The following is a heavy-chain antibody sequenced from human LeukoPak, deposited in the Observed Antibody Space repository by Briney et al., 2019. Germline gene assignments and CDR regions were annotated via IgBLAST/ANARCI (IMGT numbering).Heavy chain of an antibody. CDR2: IYYSGST. CDR1: GGSISSYY. Sequence: KPSETLSLTCTVSGGSISSYYWSLIRQPPGKGLEWIGYIYYSGSTNYNPSLKSRVTISVDTSKNQFSLKLSSVTAADTAVYYCASSVSGYGDYWGQGTLVTVSS. CDR3: ASSVSGYGDY. V-gene: IGHV4-59*01. J-gene: IGHJ4*02. D-gene: IGHD5-12*01.